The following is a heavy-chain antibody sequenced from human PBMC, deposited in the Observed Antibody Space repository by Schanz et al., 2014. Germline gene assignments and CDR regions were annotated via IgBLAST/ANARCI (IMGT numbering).Heavy chain of an antibody. V-gene: IGHV3-66*03. Sequence: EVQLVESGGGLIQPGGSLRLSCAVSGFTVNTNYMSWVRQAPGKGPEWVSAIGGDASRTYYADSVKGRFTISRDNSKKTLYVQMNSLRAEDTAVYYCARDRPSGYALDFWGQGTLVTVSS. J-gene: IGHJ4*02. CDR1: GFTVNTNY. D-gene: IGHD5-12*01. CDR3: ARDRPSGYALDF. CDR2: IGGDASRT.